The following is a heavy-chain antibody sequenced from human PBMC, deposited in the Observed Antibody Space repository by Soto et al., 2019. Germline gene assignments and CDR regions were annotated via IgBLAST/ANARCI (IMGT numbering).Heavy chain of an antibody. J-gene: IGHJ6*02. V-gene: IGHV5-51*01. CDR3: ARSQPIAAAGYYYYYGLDV. Sequence: GESLKISCKGSGYSFTSYWIGWVRQMPGKGLEWMGIIYPGDSDTRYSPSFQGQVTISADKSISTAYLQWSSLKASDTAIYYCARSQPIAAAGYYYYYGLDVWGQGTTVTVSS. CDR1: GYSFTSYW. D-gene: IGHD6-13*01. CDR2: IYPGDSDT.